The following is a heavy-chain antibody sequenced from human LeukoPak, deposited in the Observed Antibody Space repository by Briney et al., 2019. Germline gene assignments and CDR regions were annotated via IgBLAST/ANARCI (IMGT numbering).Heavy chain of an antibody. V-gene: IGHV4-39*07. CDR2: IYYSGST. Sequence: PSETLSLTCTVSGGSISSSSYYWGWIRKPPGKGLEWIGSIYYSGSTYYNPSLKSRVTISVDTSKNQFSLKLSSVTAADTAVYYCARDRLGLDYWGQGTLVTVSS. CDR1: GGSISSSSYY. CDR3: ARDRLGLDY. J-gene: IGHJ4*02.